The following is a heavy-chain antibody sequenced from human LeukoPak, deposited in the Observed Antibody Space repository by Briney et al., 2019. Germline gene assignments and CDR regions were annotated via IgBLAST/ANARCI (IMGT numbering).Heavy chain of an antibody. CDR2: ISYDGSNK. J-gene: IGHJ4*02. D-gene: IGHD6-19*01. Sequence: PGGSLRLSCAASGFTLSGYNMNWVREAPGKGLEWVAVISYDGSNKYYADSVKGRFTISRDNSKNTLYLQMNSLRAEDTAVYYCAKDSQYSSGYQPDYWGQGTLVTVSS. V-gene: IGHV3-30*18. CDR1: GFTLSGYN. CDR3: AKDSQYSSGYQPDY.